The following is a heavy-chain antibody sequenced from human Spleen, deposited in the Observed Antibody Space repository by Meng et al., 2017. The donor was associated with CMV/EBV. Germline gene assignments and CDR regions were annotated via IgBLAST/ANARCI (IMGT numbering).Heavy chain of an antibody. CDR3: ASWASSSYRYYYYGLDV. D-gene: IGHD6-6*01. V-gene: IGHV4-34*01. J-gene: IGHJ6*02. CDR1: GGSFSGYY. Sequence: SETLSLTCAVYGGSFSGYYWTWVRQPPGKGLEWIGEIHHSGTTNYNVSLKSRVTISVDTSKNQFSLKLTSVTAADTAVYFCASWASSSYRYYYYGLDVWGQGTTVTVSS. CDR2: IHHSGTT.